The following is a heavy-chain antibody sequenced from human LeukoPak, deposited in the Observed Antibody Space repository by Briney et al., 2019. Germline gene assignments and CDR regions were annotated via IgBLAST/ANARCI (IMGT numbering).Heavy chain of an antibody. V-gene: IGHV4-38-2*02. J-gene: IGHJ5*02. D-gene: IGHD3-16*01. CDR3: ARRFVTGHAKAVWFDP. CDR2: IYHSGST. Sequence: PSETLSLTCTVSGYSINNGYYWGWIRQPPGKGLEWIGSIYHSGSTYYNPSLRSRVTISVDTSKSQFFLKLSSVTAADTAVYYCARRFVTGHAKAVWFDPWGQGTLVTVSS. CDR1: GYSINNGYY.